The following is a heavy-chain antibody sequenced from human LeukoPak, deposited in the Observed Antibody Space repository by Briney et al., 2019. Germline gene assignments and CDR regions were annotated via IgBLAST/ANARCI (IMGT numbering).Heavy chain of an antibody. V-gene: IGHV1-18*01. CDR3: AREVERYYYDSSGYNWFDP. D-gene: IGHD3-22*01. Sequence: ASVKVSCKASGYTFTSYGISWVRQAPGQGLEWMGWISAYNGNTNYAQKLQGRVTMTTDTSTSTAYMELRSLRSDDTAVYYCAREVERYYYDSSGYNWFDPWGQGTLVTVSS. J-gene: IGHJ5*02. CDR2: ISAYNGNT. CDR1: GYTFTSYG.